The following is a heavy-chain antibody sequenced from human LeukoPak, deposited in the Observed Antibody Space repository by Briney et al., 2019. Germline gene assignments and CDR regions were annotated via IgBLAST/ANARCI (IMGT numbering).Heavy chain of an antibody. CDR1: GFTFSSYW. V-gene: IGHV3-7*01. D-gene: IGHD5-18*01. J-gene: IGHJ3*02. Sequence: GGSLRLSCAASGFTFSSYWMSWVRQAPGKGLEWVANIKQDGSEKYYVDSVKGRFTISRDNAKNSLYLQMNSLRAEDTAVYYCARDRIQLWLQGSNAFDIWGQGTMVTLSS. CDR3: ARDRIQLWLQGSNAFDI. CDR2: IKQDGSEK.